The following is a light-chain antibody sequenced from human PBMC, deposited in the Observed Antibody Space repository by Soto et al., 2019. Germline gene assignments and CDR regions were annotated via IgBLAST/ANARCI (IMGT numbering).Light chain of an antibody. Sequence: SVLTPPPSVSRAPGHGVTISCTRSSSNIGPAYSVNWYQQLPGTAPRLLIFGDTSRPSGVPVRFSASESGTSASLVITGLQAEDDADYGRQAYQCIRGGDVFGNWTKPNVL. V-gene: IGLV1-40*01. J-gene: IGLJ1*01. CDR2: GDT. CDR1: SSNIGPAYS. CDR3: QAYQCIRGGDV.